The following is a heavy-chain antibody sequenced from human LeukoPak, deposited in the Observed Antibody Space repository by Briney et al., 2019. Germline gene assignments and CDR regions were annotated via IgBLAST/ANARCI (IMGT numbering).Heavy chain of an antibody. CDR1: GFTLSSYA. CDR2: ISGSGGST. CDR3: AKGTGTYYDFWSGYYYFDY. J-gene: IGHJ4*02. Sequence: AGGSLRLSCAASGFTLSSYAMSWVRQAPGKGLEWVSAISGSGGSTYYADSVKGRFTISRDNSKNTLYLQMNRLRAEDTAVYYCAKGTGTYYDFWSGYYYFDYWGQGTLVTVSS. V-gene: IGHV3-23*01. D-gene: IGHD3-3*01.